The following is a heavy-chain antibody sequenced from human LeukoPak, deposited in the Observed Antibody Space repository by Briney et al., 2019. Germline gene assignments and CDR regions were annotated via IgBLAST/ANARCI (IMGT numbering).Heavy chain of an antibody. D-gene: IGHD3-22*01. CDR1: GYTFTSYY. Sequence: GASVKVSCKASGYTFTSYYMHWVRQAPGQGLEWMGIINPSGGSTSYAQKFQGRVTITADKSTSTAYMELSSLRSEDTAVYYCARTHYDSSGYYHFDYWDQGTLVTVSS. CDR2: INPSGGST. V-gene: IGHV1-46*01. CDR3: ARTHYDSSGYYHFDY. J-gene: IGHJ4*02.